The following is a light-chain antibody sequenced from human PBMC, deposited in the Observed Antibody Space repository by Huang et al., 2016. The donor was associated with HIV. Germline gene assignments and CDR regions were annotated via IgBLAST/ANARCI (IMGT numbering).Light chain of an antibody. Sequence: EIVMTQSPATLSVSPGERATPSCRASQSVISNLAGYQQKPGQAPRLLIYGASTRATGIPARFSGSGSGTEFTLTISSLQSEDFAVYYCQQYNNWPPFTFGPGTKVDIK. CDR1: QSVISN. CDR2: GAS. V-gene: IGKV3-15*01. J-gene: IGKJ3*01. CDR3: QQYNNWPPFT.